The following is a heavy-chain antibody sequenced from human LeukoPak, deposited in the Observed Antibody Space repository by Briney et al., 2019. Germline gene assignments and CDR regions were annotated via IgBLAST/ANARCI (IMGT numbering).Heavy chain of an antibody. CDR1: GFTSSRYS. D-gene: IGHD2-21*01. J-gene: IGHJ3*01. CDR3: SRDAVVVVVDTAKDAFDV. V-gene: IGHV3-21*01. Sequence: GGSLRLSCAASGFTSSRYSMNWVRQAPGKGLEWVSSIRSRSDYIFYSDSVKGRFTISRDNSKNSLYLQMDSLRADDTAVYFCSRDAVVVVVDTAKDAFDVWGQGTLVTVSS. CDR2: IRSRSDYI.